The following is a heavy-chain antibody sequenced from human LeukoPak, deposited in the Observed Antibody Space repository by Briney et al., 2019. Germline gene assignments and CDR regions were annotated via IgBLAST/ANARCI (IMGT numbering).Heavy chain of an antibody. CDR2: ISYDNSEK. D-gene: IGHD6-19*01. Sequence: PGGSLRLSCAASGFTFSNNAMSWVRQAPGKGLEWVAVISYDNSEKLYSDSVKGRFTISRDNSKNTLYLQMNSLRVEDTAVYYCAKDSQRWQWLVDDWGQGTLVTVSS. CDR3: AKDSQRWQWLVDD. CDR1: GFTFSNNA. V-gene: IGHV3-30*18. J-gene: IGHJ4*02.